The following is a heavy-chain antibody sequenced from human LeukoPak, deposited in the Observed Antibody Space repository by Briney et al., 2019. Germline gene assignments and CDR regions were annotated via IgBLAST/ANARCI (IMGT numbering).Heavy chain of an antibody. CDR2: ISWNSGSI. D-gene: IGHD6-19*01. J-gene: IGHJ6*02. CDR1: GFTFDDYA. Sequence: GGSLRLFCEASGFTFDDYAMHWVRQAPGKGLEWVSGISWNSGSIGYADSVKGRFTISRDNAKNSLYLQMNSLRAEDTALYYCAKDTQWLVPALGMDVWGQGTTVTVSS. V-gene: IGHV3-9*01. CDR3: AKDTQWLVPALGMDV.